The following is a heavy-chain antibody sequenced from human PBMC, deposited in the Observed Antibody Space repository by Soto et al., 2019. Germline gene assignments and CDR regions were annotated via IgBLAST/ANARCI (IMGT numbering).Heavy chain of an antibody. J-gene: IGHJ4*01. CDR3: AKLRNIGSGYDQYYFDY. D-gene: IGHD5-12*01. CDR2: IYHSGSN. CDR1: GFTFSSDGNS. Sequence: TLSLTCAASGFTFSSDGNSWICIRQAPGQVLECSSYIYHSGSNYYHPALKSRVTISVDRSKNQFSLKLSSVTDADTAVYYYAKLRNIGSGYDQYYFDYWGQGTLVTVSS. V-gene: IGHV4-30-2*01.